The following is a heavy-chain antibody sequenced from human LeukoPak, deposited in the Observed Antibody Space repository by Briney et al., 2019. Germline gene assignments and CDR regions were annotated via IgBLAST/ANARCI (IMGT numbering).Heavy chain of an antibody. Sequence: GRSLRLSCAASGFTFDDYAMHWVRQAPGKGLEWVSGISWNSGSIGYADSVKGRFTISRDNAKNSLYLQMNSLRAEDTALYYCAKGVTAGSGSGKDYWGQGTLVTVSS. D-gene: IGHD3-22*01. CDR3: AKGVTAGSGSGKDY. V-gene: IGHV3-9*01. J-gene: IGHJ4*02. CDR2: ISWNSGSI. CDR1: GFTFDDYA.